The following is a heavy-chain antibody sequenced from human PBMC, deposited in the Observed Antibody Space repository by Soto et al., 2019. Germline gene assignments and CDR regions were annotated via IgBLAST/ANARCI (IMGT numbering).Heavy chain of an antibody. CDR3: ARVEARGLRTVYYYYGMDV. CDR1: GGSISSGGYY. D-gene: IGHD4-17*01. CDR2: IYYSGST. J-gene: IGHJ6*02. Sequence: SETLSLTCTVSGGSISSGGYYWSWIRQHPGKGLEWIGYIYYSGSTYYNPSLKSRVTISVDTSKNQFSLKLSSVTAADTAVYYCARVEARGLRTVYYYYGMDVWGQGTTVTVSS. V-gene: IGHV4-31*03.